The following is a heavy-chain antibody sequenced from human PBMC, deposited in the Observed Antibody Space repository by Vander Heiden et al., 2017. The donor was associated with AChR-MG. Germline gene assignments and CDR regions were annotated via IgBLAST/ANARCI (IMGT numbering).Heavy chain of an antibody. CDR1: AFTFSDHG. D-gene: IGHD3-22*01. V-gene: IGHV3-30*18. CDR3: AKGLRGNSGFYIDY. Sequence: QVYLVESGGGVVQPGGALRPSCAASAFTFSDHGMHWVRQPPGRGLEWVALVSHDGRNDYHGDSVKGRFTISRDNAKNTVSLQMNSLRIEDTAVYYCAKGLRGNSGFYIDYWGQGILVTVSS. CDR2: VSHDGRND. J-gene: IGHJ4*02.